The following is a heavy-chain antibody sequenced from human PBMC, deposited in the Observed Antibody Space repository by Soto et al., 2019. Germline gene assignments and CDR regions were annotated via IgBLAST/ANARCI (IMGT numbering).Heavy chain of an antibody. D-gene: IGHD6-6*01. CDR1: GFTFSSYA. J-gene: IGHJ4*02. CDR2: ISGRGDST. V-gene: IGHV3-23*01. CDR3: AKFPVYYSTSTSGSRYFDS. Sequence: EVQLLESGGGLVQPRGSLRLSCAASGFTFSSYAMSWVRQAPGKGLEWVSSISGRGDSTDHADPVKGRFTISRDNSKNTLYLQMNSLKVEDTAVYYCAKFPVYYSTSTSGSRYFDSWGQGTLVIVS.